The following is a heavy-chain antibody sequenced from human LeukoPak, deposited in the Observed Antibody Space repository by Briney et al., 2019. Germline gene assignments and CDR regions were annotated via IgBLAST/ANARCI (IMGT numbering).Heavy chain of an antibody. Sequence: PSETLSLTCTVSGGSIGSDSYYWGWIRQPPGKGLEWIGTMYYGGSDYYNPSLKSRVAIMPDRSKNQFSLRVISVTAADTAVYYCARHFRAVGNYGSGSYYDYFDFWGQGTLVTVSS. D-gene: IGHD3-10*01. V-gene: IGHV4-39*01. CDR1: GGSIGSDSYY. CDR3: ARHFRAVGNYGSGSYYDYFDF. CDR2: MYYGGSD. J-gene: IGHJ4*02.